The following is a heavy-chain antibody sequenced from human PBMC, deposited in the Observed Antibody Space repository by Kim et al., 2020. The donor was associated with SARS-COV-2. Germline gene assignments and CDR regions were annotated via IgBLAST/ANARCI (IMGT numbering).Heavy chain of an antibody. CDR3: ARHDRDY. Sequence: YSGSTDYNPSLKSRVTISVDTSKNQFSRKLGSVTAADTAVYYCARHDRDYWGQGTLVTVSS. CDR2: YSGST. V-gene: IGHV4-39*01. J-gene: IGHJ4*02.